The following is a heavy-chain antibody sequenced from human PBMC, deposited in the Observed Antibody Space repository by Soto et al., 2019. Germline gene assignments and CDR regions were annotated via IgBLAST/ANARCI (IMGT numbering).Heavy chain of an antibody. CDR3: AAGDCSSTSCLGWYYYYGMDV. CDR2: ISYDGSNK. D-gene: IGHD2-2*01. V-gene: IGHV3-30*03. J-gene: IGHJ6*02. CDR1: GFTFSSYG. Sequence: ESWGGVVQPGRSLRLSCAASGFTFSSYGMHWVRQAPGKGLEWVAVISYDGSNKYYADSVKGRFTISRDNSKNTLYLQMNSLRAEDTAVYYCAAGDCSSTSCLGWYYYYGMDVWGQGTTVTVSS.